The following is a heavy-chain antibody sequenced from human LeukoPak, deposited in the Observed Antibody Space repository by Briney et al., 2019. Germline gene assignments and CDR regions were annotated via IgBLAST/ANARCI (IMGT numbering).Heavy chain of an antibody. Sequence: SETLSLTCTVSGGSISSYYWSWIRQPPGKGLEWIGYIYYSGSTNYNPSLKSRVTISVDTSKNQFSLKLSSVTAADTAVYYCARVRDGYNYADYWGQGTLVTVSS. CDR2: IYYSGST. CDR3: ARVRDGYNYADY. D-gene: IGHD5-24*01. CDR1: GGSISSYY. V-gene: IGHV4-59*01. J-gene: IGHJ4*02.